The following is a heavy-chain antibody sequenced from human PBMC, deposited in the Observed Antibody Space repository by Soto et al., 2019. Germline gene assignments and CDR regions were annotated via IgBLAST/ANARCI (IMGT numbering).Heavy chain of an antibody. CDR1: GFTFGDYA. CDR2: IRSKAYGGTT. D-gene: IGHD3-10*01. CDR3: TRSMVRGVIITLADAFDI. Sequence: PGGSLRLSCTASGFTFGDYAMSWFRQAPGKGLEWVGFIRSKAYGGTTEYAASVKGRFTISRDDSKSIAYLQMNSLKTEDTAVYYCTRSMVRGVIITLADAFDIWGQGTMVT. V-gene: IGHV3-49*03. J-gene: IGHJ3*02.